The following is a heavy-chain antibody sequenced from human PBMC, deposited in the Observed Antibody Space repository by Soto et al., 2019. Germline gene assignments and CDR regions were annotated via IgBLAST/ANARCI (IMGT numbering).Heavy chain of an antibody. V-gene: IGHV3-64D*06. J-gene: IGHJ4*02. D-gene: IGHD3-3*01. CDR1: GFSFSDSA. Sequence: GGSLRLSCSASGFSFSDSAMHWVRQAPGKRLEYVSAISTNGRSTYYADSVKGRFTISRDNSKNTVHLQMSSLRAEDTAVYYCLRDIFGVVIFDSWGQGTPVTVSS. CDR2: ISTNGRST. CDR3: LRDIFGVVIFDS.